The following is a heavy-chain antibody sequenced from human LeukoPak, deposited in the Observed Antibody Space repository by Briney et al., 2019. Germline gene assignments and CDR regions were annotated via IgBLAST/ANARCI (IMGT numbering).Heavy chain of an antibody. CDR2: IYHSGST. D-gene: IGHD3-3*01. CDR1: GGSISSGGYY. J-gene: IGHJ4*02. Sequence: PSETLSLTCTVSGGSISSGGYYWSWIRQPPGKGLEWIGYIYHSGSTYYNPSLKSRVTISVDRSKNQFSLKLSSVTAADTAVYYCARVDFWSGYYLAYWGQGTLVTVSS. V-gene: IGHV4-30-2*01. CDR3: ARVDFWSGYYLAY.